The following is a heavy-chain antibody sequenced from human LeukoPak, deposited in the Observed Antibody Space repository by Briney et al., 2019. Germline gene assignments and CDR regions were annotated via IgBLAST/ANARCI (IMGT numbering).Heavy chain of an antibody. V-gene: IGHV4-34*01. Sequence: PSETLSFTFAVFGGSFDGYYWSWIRQPPGKGLEWIGEITYDGSTNYNPSLKSRVTISVDTSKIQFSLNLSSVTAADTAIYYCARGLASGYPPIPFDYWGQGTQVTVSS. CDR1: GGSFDGYY. D-gene: IGHD3-3*01. J-gene: IGHJ4*02. CDR3: ARGLASGYPPIPFDY. CDR2: ITYDGST.